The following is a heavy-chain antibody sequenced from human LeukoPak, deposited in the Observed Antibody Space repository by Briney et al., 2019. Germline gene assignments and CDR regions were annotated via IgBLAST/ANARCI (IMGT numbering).Heavy chain of an antibody. CDR2: IKQDGSEK. J-gene: IGHJ3*02. CDR3: ARDRSDILTGYNDAFDI. V-gene: IGHV3-7*01. Sequence: GSLRLSCADSGFTFSSYWMSWVRQTPGKGLEWVANIKQDGSEKYYVDSVKGRFTISRDNAKNSLYLQMNSLIAEDTAVYYCARDRSDILTGYNDAFDIWGQGTMVTVSS. D-gene: IGHD3-9*01. CDR1: GFTFSSYW.